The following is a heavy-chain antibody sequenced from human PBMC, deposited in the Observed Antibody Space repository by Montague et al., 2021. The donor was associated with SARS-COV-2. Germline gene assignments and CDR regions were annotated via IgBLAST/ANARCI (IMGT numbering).Heavy chain of an antibody. Sequence: TLSLTCSVSGGSISSANYYWSWIRQPPGKGLEFIGYIYYSGSSFYNPSLKSRLTISVDTSKNRFSLRLSSVTAADTAVYYCARGARQGYGFRLGSFDSWGQGTLVTVSS. CDR2: IYYSGSS. J-gene: IGHJ4*02. CDR1: GGSISSANYY. CDR3: ARGARQGYGFRLGSFDS. D-gene: IGHD3-10*01. V-gene: IGHV4-31*03.